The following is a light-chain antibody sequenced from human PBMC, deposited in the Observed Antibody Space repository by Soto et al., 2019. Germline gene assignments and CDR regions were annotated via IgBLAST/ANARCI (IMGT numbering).Light chain of an antibody. V-gene: IGLV2-23*01. CDR3: CSYACSSTDVV. Sequence: QSALTQPASVSGSPGQSITISCTGTSSDVGSYNLVSWYQQHPGKAPKLMIYEGSKRPSGVSNRFSGAKSGNTASVTISGLQAEYEADYYCCSYACSSTDVVFGGGTKLTVL. CDR1: SSDVGSYNL. CDR2: EGS. J-gene: IGLJ2*01.